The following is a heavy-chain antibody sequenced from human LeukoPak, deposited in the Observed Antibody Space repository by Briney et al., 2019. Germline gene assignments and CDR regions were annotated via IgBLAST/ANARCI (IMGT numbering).Heavy chain of an antibody. CDR3: ARAWLRLNPYFDY. V-gene: IGHV4-59*01. D-gene: IGHD5-12*01. CDR1: GGSISSYY. Sequence: SETLSLTCTVSGGSISSYYWSWIRQPPGKGLEWIGYIYYSGSTNYNPSLKSRVTISVDTSKNQFSLKLSSVTAADTAVYYCARAWLRLNPYFDYWGQGTLVTVSS. CDR2: IYYSGST. J-gene: IGHJ4*02.